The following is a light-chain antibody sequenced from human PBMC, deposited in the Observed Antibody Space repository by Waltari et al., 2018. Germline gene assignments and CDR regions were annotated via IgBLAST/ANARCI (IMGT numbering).Light chain of an antibody. Sequence: DIQMTQSPSTLSASVGDRVTITCRARQSISSGLAWYQQKPGKAPKLLIYKASNLESGVPSRFSGSGSGTEVALTISSLQPDDFATYYCQQYSSYPTWTFGQGTKVEIK. V-gene: IGKV1-5*03. CDR3: QQYSSYPTWT. CDR1: QSISSG. CDR2: KAS. J-gene: IGKJ1*01.